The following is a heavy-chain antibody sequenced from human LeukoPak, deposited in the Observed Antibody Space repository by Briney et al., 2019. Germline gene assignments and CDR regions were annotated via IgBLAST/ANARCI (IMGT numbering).Heavy chain of an antibody. J-gene: IGHJ4*02. Sequence: ASVKVSCKASGYTFTGYYTHWVRQAPGQGLEWMGWINPNSGGTNYAQKFQGRVTMTRDTSISTAYMELSRLRSDDTAVYYCAREEWLRFSYYFDYWGQGTLVTVSS. CDR2: INPNSGGT. V-gene: IGHV1-2*02. D-gene: IGHD3-3*01. CDR1: GYTFTGYY. CDR3: AREEWLRFSYYFDY.